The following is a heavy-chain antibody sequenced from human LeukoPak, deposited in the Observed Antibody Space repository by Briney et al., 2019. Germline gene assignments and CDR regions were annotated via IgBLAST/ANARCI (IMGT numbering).Heavy chain of an antibody. CDR2: IDPDSGGT. CDR1: GYTFTDYY. D-gene: IGHD4-11*01. J-gene: IGHJ3*01. CDR3: ALHPSSGNNYEGAFDV. V-gene: IGHV1-2*02. Sequence: ASVKVSCKSSGYTFTDYYMYWVRQAPGQGLEWIGWIDPDSGGTNYAQKFQGRVTMTWDTSVNTAYMEMSGLQSDDTAVYYCALHPSSGNNYEGAFDVWGQGTMVTVSS.